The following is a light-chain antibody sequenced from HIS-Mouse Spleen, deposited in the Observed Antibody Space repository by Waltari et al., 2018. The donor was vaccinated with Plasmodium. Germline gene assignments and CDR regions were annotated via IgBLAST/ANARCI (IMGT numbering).Light chain of an antibody. CDR1: QRVSSSY. CDR3: QQYGSSPLT. J-gene: IGKJ4*01. V-gene: IGKV3-20*01. CDR2: GAS. Sequence: EIVLTQSPGNLSLSPGDRATLSCRASQRVSSSYLAWYQQKPGQAPRLLIYGASSRATGIPDRFSGSGSGTDFTLTISRLEPEDFAVYYCQQYGSSPLTFGGGTKVEIK.